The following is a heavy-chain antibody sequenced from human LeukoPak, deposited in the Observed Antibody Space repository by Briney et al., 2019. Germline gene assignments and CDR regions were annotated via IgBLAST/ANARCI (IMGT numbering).Heavy chain of an antibody. V-gene: IGHV3-21*01. CDR3: ARDQPFSGYHPFDY. CDR1: GFTFSSYS. Sequence: GGPLRLSCAASGFTFSSYSMNWVRQAPGKGLEWVSSISSSSSYIYYADSVKGRFTISRDNAKNSLYLQMNSLRAEDTAVYYCARDQPFSGYHPFDYWGQGTLVTVSS. CDR2: ISSSSSYI. D-gene: IGHD3-22*01. J-gene: IGHJ4*02.